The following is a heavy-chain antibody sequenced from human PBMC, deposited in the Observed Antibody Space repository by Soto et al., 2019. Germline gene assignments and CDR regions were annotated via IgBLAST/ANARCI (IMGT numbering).Heavy chain of an antibody. V-gene: IGHV3-23*01. CDR2: ISGSGGST. Sequence: GGSLRLSCAASGFTFSSYAMSWVRQAPGKGLEWVSAISGSGGSTYYADSVKGRFTISRDNSKNTLYLQMNSLRAEDTAVYYCAKLDFSNWGIKNFVFDIWGQGTMVTVSS. D-gene: IGHD7-27*01. J-gene: IGHJ3*02. CDR3: AKLDFSNWGIKNFVFDI. CDR1: GFTFSSYA.